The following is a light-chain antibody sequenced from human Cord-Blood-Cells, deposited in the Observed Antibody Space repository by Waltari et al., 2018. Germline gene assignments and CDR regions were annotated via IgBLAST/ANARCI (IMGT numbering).Light chain of an antibody. CDR3: QQYGSSPPAYT. CDR2: GAS. Sequence: EIVLTQSPGTLSLSPGEISTLSCTASQSVSSSYLAWYQQEPGQAPRLLIYGASSRATGIPDRFSGSGSGTDFTLTISRLEPEDFAVYYCQQYGSSPPAYTFGQGTKLEIK. CDR1: QSVSSSY. V-gene: IGKV3-20*01. J-gene: IGKJ2*01.